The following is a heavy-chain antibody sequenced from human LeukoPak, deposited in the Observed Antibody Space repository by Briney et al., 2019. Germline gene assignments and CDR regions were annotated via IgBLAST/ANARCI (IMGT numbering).Heavy chain of an antibody. D-gene: IGHD6-13*01. CDR3: ASFLAGVFDY. Sequence: DPSETLSLTCTVSGGSISSYYLSWIRQPPGKGLGWIGYIYYSGSINYNPSLKSRVTISVDTSKNQFSLKLSSVTAADTAVYYCASFLAGVFDYWGQGTLVTVSS. CDR1: GGSISSYY. CDR2: IYYSGSI. J-gene: IGHJ4*02. V-gene: IGHV4-59*01.